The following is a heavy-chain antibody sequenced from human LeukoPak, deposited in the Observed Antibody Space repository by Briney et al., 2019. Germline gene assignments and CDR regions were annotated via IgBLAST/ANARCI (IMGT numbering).Heavy chain of an antibody. CDR1: GCSMSSHY. CDR3: ARHTGSGYYDY. V-gene: IGHV4-59*08. D-gene: IGHD3-22*01. Sequence: SETLSLTCTVSGCSMSSHYWIWIRQPPGKGLEWIGYIYYSGSTNYNPSLKSRVTISVDTSKNQFSLKLSSVTAADTAVYYCARHTGSGYYDYWGQGTLVTVSS. J-gene: IGHJ4*02. CDR2: IYYSGST.